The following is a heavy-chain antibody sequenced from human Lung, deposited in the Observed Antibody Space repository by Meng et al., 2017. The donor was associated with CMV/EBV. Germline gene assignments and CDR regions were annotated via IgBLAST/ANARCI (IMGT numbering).Heavy chain of an antibody. CDR1: GFTFSSYA. CDR3: AKGNAEYCSGARCYAFDY. V-gene: IGHV3-23*01. J-gene: IGHJ4*02. CDR2: VTGGGGST. D-gene: IGHD2-2*01. Sequence: GGSLRLXCAASGFTFSSYAMTWVRQAPGKGLEWVSVVTGGGGSTYYADSVKGRFTISRDNSENALYLQMNSLRVEDTAIYYCAKGNAEYCSGARCYAFDYXGQGXLVTVSS.